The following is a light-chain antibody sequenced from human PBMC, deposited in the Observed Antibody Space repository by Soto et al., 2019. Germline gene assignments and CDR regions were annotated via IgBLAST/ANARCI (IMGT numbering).Light chain of an antibody. CDR1: QSVSSSY. Sequence: EIVLTQSPGTLSLSPGERATLSCRASQSVSSSYLAWYQQKPGQAPRLLIYGAFIRATGIPDRFSGSGSGTDFTLTISRLEPEDFVVYYCQQYGTSSWTFGQGTKVDI. CDR3: QQYGTSSWT. CDR2: GAF. J-gene: IGKJ1*01. V-gene: IGKV3-20*01.